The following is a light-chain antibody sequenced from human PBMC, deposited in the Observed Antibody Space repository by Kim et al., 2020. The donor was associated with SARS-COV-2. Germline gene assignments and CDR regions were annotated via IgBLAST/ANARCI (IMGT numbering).Light chain of an antibody. CDR3: QAWDSSTDVV. CDR2: QDT. Sequence: SYELTQPPSVSVSPGQTASIACSGDKLWDKYACWYQQKPGQSPVLVIYQDTKRPSGIPERFSGSNSGNTATLTISGTQAMDEAVYYCQAWDSSTDVVFGGGPQLTV. CDR1: KLWDKY. J-gene: IGLJ2*01. V-gene: IGLV3-1*01.